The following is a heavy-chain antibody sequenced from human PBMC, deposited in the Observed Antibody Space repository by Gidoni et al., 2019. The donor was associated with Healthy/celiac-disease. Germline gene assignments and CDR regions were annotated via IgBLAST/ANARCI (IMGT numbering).Heavy chain of an antibody. CDR3: AREERWLQSEGFDY. Sequence: QVQLQESGPGLVKPSETLSLPCTVPGGSISSYYWSWIRQPPGKGMEWIGYIYYSGSTNYNPSLKSRVTISVDTSKNQFSLKLSSVTAADTAVYYCAREERWLQSEGFDYWGQGTLVTVSS. CDR2: IYYSGST. D-gene: IGHD5-12*01. J-gene: IGHJ4*02. V-gene: IGHV4-59*01. CDR1: GGSISSYY.